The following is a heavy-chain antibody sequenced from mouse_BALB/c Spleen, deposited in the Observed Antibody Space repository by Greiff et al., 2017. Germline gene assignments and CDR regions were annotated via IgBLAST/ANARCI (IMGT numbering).Heavy chain of an antibody. D-gene: IGHD1-3*01. Sequence: ESGPGLVKPSQSLSLTCTVTGYSITSDYAWNWIRQFPGNKLEWMGYISYSGSTSYNPSLKSRISITRDTSKNQFFLQLNSVTTEDTATYYCARKWGYFDYWGQGTTLTVSS. CDR2: ISYSGST. J-gene: IGHJ2*01. V-gene: IGHV3-2*02. CDR1: GYSITSDYA. CDR3: ARKWGYFDY.